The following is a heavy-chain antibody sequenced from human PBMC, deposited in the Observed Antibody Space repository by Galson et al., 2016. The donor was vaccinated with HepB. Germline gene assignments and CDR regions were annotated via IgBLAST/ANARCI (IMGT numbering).Heavy chain of an antibody. Sequence: QSGAEVTKPGESLKISCKGSGSRFTSYWIAWVRQMPGKGLEWMGLIYPGDSNTRYNPSFQGQVTISADKSITTAYLQWSSLKASDTAIYFCAWAYCTTTSCPPDSWGQGTLVTVSS. CDR1: GSRFTSYW. CDR2: IYPGDSNT. D-gene: IGHD2/OR15-2a*01. J-gene: IGHJ5*01. V-gene: IGHV5-51*01. CDR3: AWAYCTTTSCPPDS.